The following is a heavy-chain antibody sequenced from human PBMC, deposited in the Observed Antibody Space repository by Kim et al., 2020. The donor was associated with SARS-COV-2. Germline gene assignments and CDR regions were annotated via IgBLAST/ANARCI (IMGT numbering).Heavy chain of an antibody. V-gene: IGHV3-30*18. J-gene: IGHJ4*02. CDR3: AKDWNDFWSGYYPFDY. Sequence: GGSLRLSCAASGFTFSSYGMHWVRQAPGKGLEWVAVISYDGSNKYYADSVKGRFTISRDNSKNTLYLQMNSLRAEDTAVYYCAKDWNDFWSGYYPFDYWGQGTLVTVSS. D-gene: IGHD3-3*01. CDR1: GFTFSSYG. CDR2: ISYDGSNK.